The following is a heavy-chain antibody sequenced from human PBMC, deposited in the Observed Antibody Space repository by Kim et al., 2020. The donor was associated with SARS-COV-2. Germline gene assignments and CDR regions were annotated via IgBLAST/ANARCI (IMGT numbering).Heavy chain of an antibody. V-gene: IGHV3-43*01. CDR3: AKDISRVATITVLGY. J-gene: IGHJ4*02. D-gene: IGHD5-12*01. CDR2: ISWDGGST. Sequence: GGSLRLSCAASGFTFDDYTMHWVRQAPGKGLEWVSLISWDGGSTYYADSVKGRFTISRDNSKNSLYLQMNSLRTEDTALYYCAKDISRVATITVLGYWGQGTLVTVSS. CDR1: GFTFDDYT.